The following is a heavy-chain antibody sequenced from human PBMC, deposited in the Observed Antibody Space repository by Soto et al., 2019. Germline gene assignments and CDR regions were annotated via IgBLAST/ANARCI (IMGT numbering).Heavy chain of an antibody. J-gene: IGHJ5*02. V-gene: IGHV1-3*01. CDR3: ARDLYYDFWSGYNWFDP. Sequence: ASVKVSCKASGYTFTSYAMHWVRQAPGQRLEWMGWINAGNGNTKYSQKFQGRVTITRDTSASTAYMELSSLRFEDTAVYYCARDLYYDFWSGYNWFDPWGQGTLVT. CDR1: GYTFTSYA. CDR2: INAGNGNT. D-gene: IGHD3-3*01.